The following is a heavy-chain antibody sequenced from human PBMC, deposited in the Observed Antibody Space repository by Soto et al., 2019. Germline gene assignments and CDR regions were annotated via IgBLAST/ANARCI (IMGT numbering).Heavy chain of an antibody. CDR1: GFTFSSYG. CDR3: AKEYQPGTLLWFGELREYYYYGMDV. Sequence: PGGSLRLSCSASGFTFSSYGMHWLRQAPGKGLEWVAVISYDGSNKYYADSVKGRFTISRDNSKNTLYLQMNSLRAEDTAVYYCAKEYQPGTLLWFGELREYYYYGMDVWGQGTTVTVSS. CDR2: ISYDGSNK. J-gene: IGHJ6*02. V-gene: IGHV3-30*18. D-gene: IGHD3-10*01.